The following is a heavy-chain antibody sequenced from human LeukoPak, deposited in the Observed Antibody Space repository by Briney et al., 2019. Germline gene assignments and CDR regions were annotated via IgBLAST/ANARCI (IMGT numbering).Heavy chain of an antibody. Sequence: PSETLSLTCTVSGGSISSSSYYWGWIRQPAGKGLEWIGSIYYSGSTYYNPSLKSRVTISVDTSKNQFSLKLSSVTAADTAVYYCARLGSGSYCDYWGQGTLVTVSS. V-gene: IGHV4-39*01. CDR2: IYYSGST. J-gene: IGHJ4*02. CDR1: GGSISSSSYY. CDR3: ARLGSGSYCDY. D-gene: IGHD1-26*01.